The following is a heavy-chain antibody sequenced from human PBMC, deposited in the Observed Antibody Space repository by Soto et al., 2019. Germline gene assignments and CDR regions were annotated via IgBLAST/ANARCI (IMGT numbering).Heavy chain of an antibody. CDR2: IRGSGGNT. CDR1: GFTFSTYA. V-gene: IGHV3-23*01. J-gene: IGHJ3*02. CDR3: ERVKGQILSSGWYGGDDI. Sequence: EVQLLESGGGLVQPGGSLRLSCAASGFTFSTYAMSWVRQAPGKGLEWVATIRGSGGNTHYADSVKGRFTTSRDNSENPVYLKMNSLRAEDTAVYYCERVKGQILSSGWYGGDDIWGHGTMVTVSS. D-gene: IGHD6-19*01.